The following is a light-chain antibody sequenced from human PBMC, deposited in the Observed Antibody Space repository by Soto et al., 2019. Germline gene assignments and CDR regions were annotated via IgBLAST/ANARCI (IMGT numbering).Light chain of an antibody. V-gene: IGKV3-11*01. CDR3: QQRYNPFT. Sequence: EVVLTQSPATLSLSPGERATLSCRASQSVGNYLAWYQQKPGQGPRLLIYDASNRATGSPARFSGSGSGTDFTITLSSLEPEDFSVYYCQQRYNPFTFGGGTKVEIK. CDR1: QSVGNY. J-gene: IGKJ4*01. CDR2: DAS.